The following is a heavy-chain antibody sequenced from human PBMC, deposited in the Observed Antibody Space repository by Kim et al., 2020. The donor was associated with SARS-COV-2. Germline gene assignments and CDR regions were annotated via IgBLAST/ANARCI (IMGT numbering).Heavy chain of an antibody. CDR3: AREDYGSGGSFYFNY. Sequence: GGSLRLSCAASGFTFSDYAIHWVRQAPGKGLEWVAVISYDGSNKYYADSVKGRFTISRDNSKKTMYLQMNSMRAEDAAVYYCAREDYGSGGSFYFNYWG. CDR1: GFTFSDYA. V-gene: IGHV3-30*04. J-gene: IGHJ4*01. D-gene: IGHD1-26*01. CDR2: ISYDGSNK.